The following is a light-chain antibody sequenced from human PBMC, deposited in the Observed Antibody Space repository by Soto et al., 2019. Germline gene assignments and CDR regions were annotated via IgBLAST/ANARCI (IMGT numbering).Light chain of an antibody. Sequence: EIVLTQSPGTLSLSPGERATLSCRASQSVSSSYLAWYQQKPGQAPRLLIYGASSRATGIPDRFSGSGAGKAFTLTISRLEPEYFAVYYCQQYGSSRTFGQGTEVEIQ. CDR2: GAS. CDR1: QSVSSSY. J-gene: IGKJ1*01. V-gene: IGKV3-20*01. CDR3: QQYGSSRT.